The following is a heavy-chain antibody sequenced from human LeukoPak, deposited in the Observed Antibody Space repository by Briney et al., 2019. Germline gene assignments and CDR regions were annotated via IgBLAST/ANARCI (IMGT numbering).Heavy chain of an antibody. CDR3: ARRAGEYSHPYDY. Sequence: GGSLRLSCAVSGFTVSGDYMSWVRQAPGKGLEWVSFIYSGGNTHYSDSVKGRFTISRDNSKNTLYLQMSSLRAEDTAIYYCARRAGEYSHPYDYWGQGTLVTVSS. CDR1: GFTVSGDY. J-gene: IGHJ4*02. CDR2: IYSGGNT. V-gene: IGHV3-53*01. D-gene: IGHD2-15*01.